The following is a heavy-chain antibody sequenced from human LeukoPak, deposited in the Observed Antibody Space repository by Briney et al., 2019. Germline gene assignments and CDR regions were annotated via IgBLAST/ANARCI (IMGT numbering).Heavy chain of an antibody. CDR3: ARGFLVGGPFDP. V-gene: IGHV4-4*07. D-gene: IGHD3-10*01. CDR2: IYTSGST. Sequence: SETLSLTCTVSGGSISYYYWSWIRQPPGKGLEWIGRIYTSGSTNYNPSLKSRVTISVDTSKNQFSLKLSSVTAADTAVYYCARGFLVGGPFDPWGQGTLVTVSS. CDR1: GGSISYYY. J-gene: IGHJ5*02.